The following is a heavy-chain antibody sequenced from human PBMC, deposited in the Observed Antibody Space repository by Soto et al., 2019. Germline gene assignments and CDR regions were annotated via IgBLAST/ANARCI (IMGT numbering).Heavy chain of an antibody. CDR1: GFTFSSYG. CDR3: AKDAIPNPRAYWYFDL. J-gene: IGHJ2*01. CDR2: ISYDGSNK. Sequence: QVQLVESGGGVVQPGRSVRLSCAASGFTFSSYGMHWVRQAPGKGLEWMAVISYDGSNKYYADSVKGRFTISRDNSKNTLYLQMNSLRAEDTVVYYCAKDAIPNPRAYWYFDLWGLGTLVTVSS. V-gene: IGHV3-30*18. D-gene: IGHD2-8*01.